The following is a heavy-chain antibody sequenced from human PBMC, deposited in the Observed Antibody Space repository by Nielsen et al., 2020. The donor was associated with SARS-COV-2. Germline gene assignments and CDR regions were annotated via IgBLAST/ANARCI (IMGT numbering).Heavy chain of an antibody. J-gene: IGHJ5*02. Sequence: SETLSLTCIVSGGSISSYYWSWIRQPPGKGLEWIGYIYYSGSINYNPSLKSRVTISVDTSKNQFSLKLSSVTAADTAVYYCAAGFDPWGQGTLVTVSS. CDR3: AAGFDP. V-gene: IGHV4-59*01. CDR1: GGSISSYY. CDR2: IYYSGSI.